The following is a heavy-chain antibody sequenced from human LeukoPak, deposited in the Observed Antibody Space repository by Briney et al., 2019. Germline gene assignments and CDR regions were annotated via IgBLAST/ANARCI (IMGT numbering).Heavy chain of an antibody. V-gene: IGHV4-31*03. CDR2: IYYSGST. J-gene: IGHJ4*02. CDR3: ASGSGGYLNYFDY. D-gene: IGHD3-10*01. CDR1: GGSISSGGYY. Sequence: SETLSLTCTVSGGSISSGGYYWSWIRQHPGKGLEWIGYIYYSGSTYYNPSLKSRVTISVDTSKNQFSLKLSSVTAADTAVYYCASGSGGYLNYFDYWGQGTLVTVSS.